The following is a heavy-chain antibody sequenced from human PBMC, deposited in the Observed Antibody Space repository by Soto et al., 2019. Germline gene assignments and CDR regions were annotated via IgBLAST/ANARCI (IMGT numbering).Heavy chain of an antibody. CDR1: GFTFSSYG. CDR2: ISYDGSNK. D-gene: IGHD3-10*01. CDR3: ARGVRVRRGGWYYYYYGMDV. J-gene: IGHJ6*02. V-gene: IGHV3-30*03. Sequence: GGSLRLSCAASGFTFSSYGMHWVRQAPGKGLEWVAVISYDGSNKYYADSVKGRFTISRDNSKNTLYLQMNSLRAEDTAVYYCARGVRVRRGGWYYYYYGMDVWGQGTTVTVSS.